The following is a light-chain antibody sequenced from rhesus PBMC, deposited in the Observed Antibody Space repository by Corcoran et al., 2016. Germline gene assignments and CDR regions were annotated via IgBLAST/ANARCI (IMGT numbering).Light chain of an antibody. CDR2: GAT. CDR1: QSVSSN. J-gene: IGKJ1*01. V-gene: IGKV3-42*01. Sequence: EIVMTQSPATLSLSPGERATLSCRASQSVSSNLAWYQQKPGQAPSLLIYGATTRATGIPDSFSGSGCGTDFTLTISSLEPEDVAVYYCQQYNNWPRTFGQGTKVEIK. CDR3: QQYNNWPRT.